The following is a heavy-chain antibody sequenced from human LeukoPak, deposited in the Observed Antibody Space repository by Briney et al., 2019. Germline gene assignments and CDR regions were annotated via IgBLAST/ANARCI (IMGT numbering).Heavy chain of an antibody. V-gene: IGHV1-69*05. Sequence: SVKVSCKASGGTFSSYAISWVRQAPGQGLEWMGGIIPIFGTANYAQKFQGRVTITTDGSTSTAYMELSSLRSEDTAVYYCARSREIVVVPAAAYFDYWGQGTLVTVSS. CDR1: GGTFSSYA. CDR3: ARSREIVVVPAAAYFDY. J-gene: IGHJ4*02. CDR2: IIPIFGTA. D-gene: IGHD2-2*01.